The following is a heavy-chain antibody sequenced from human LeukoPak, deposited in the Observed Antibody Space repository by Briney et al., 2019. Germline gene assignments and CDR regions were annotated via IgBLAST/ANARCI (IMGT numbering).Heavy chain of an antibody. CDR3: AASHSTVRYFDL. CDR1: GGSIRSYY. Sequence: SETLSLTCTVSGGSIRSYYWSWIRQPPGKGLEWIGYIYYSGSTNYNPSLKSRVTISVDTSKNQFSLKLSSVTAADTAVYYCAASHSTVRYFDLWGRGTLVTVSS. J-gene: IGHJ2*01. CDR2: IYYSGST. D-gene: IGHD4-11*01. V-gene: IGHV4-59*08.